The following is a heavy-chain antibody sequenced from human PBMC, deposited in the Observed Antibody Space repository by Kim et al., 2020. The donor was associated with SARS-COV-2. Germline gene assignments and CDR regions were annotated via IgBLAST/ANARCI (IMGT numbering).Heavy chain of an antibody. D-gene: IGHD6-13*01. J-gene: IGHJ4*02. V-gene: IGHV3-23*01. CDR3: VNWHGSSSSWYGPFDF. Sequence: GGSLRLSCAASGFTFSNYVMSWVRQAPGKGLEWVSFVSGSGGITHYADSVKGRFTISRDNSKNTLYLQMNSLRTEDTALYYCVNWHGSSSSWYGPFDFWGRGTLVTVSS. CDR2: VSGSGGIT. CDR1: GFTFSNYV.